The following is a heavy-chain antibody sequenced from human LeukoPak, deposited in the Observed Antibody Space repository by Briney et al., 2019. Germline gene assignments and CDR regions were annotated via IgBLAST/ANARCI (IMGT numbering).Heavy chain of an antibody. J-gene: IGHJ3*02. CDR1: GGSISSYY. CDR3: ARAWYCSSTCCRRDAFDI. Sequence: PSETLSLTCTVSGGSISSYYWSWIRQPPGKGLEWIGYIYYSGSTNYNPSLKSRVTISVDTSKNQFSLKLSSVTAADTVVYYCARAWYCSSTCCRRDAFDIWGQGTMVTVSS. D-gene: IGHD2-2*01. CDR2: IYYSGST. V-gene: IGHV4-59*01.